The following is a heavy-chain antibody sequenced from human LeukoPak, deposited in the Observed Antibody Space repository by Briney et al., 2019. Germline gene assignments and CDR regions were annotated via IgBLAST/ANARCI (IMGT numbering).Heavy chain of an antibody. Sequence: ASVKVSCKASGYTFTGYFMHWVRQAPGQGLEGMGWINPNSGGTNYAQKFQGRVTMTRATSISTAYLELSRLRSDDTAVYYCTRARYCSSTSCYPGDIWGQGTMVTVSS. CDR1: GYTFTGYF. CDR2: INPNSGGT. CDR3: TRARYCSSTSCYPGDI. J-gene: IGHJ3*02. D-gene: IGHD2-2*01. V-gene: IGHV1-2*02.